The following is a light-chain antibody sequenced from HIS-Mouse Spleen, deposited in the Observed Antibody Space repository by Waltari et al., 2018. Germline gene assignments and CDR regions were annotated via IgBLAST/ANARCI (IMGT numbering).Light chain of an antibody. CDR3: SSYTSSSTV. CDR1: SSDVGSYHR. V-gene: IGLV2-18*02. Sequence: QSALTQPPSVSGSPGQSVTISCTGTSSDVGSYHRVPGYQHPPGTAPKLLIYEVSNRPSGVPDRFSGSKSGNTASLTISGLQAEDEADYYCSSYTSSSTVFGTGTKVTVL. CDR2: EVS. J-gene: IGLJ1*01.